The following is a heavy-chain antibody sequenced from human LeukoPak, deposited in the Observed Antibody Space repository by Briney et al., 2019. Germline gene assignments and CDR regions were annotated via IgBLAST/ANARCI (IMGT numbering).Heavy chain of an antibody. CDR2: IYHSGST. J-gene: IGHJ4*02. CDR3: ASMVRGVTTPGHHDY. V-gene: IGHV4-38-2*02. Sequence: SETLSLTCTVSGYSISSGYYWGWIRQPPGKGLEWIGSIYHSGSTYYNPSLKSRVTISVDTSKNQFSLKLSSVTAADTAVYYCASMVRGVTTPGHHDYWGQGILVTVSS. CDR1: GYSISSGYY. D-gene: IGHD3-10*01.